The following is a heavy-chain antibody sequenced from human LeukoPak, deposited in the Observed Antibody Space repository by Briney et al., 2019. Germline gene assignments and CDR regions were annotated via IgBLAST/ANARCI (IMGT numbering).Heavy chain of an antibody. CDR2: IKQDGSEK. CDR3: ARSWLRFYY. Sequence: GGSLRLSCAASGFTFSSYWMSWVRQAPGKGLEWVANIKQDGSEKYYVDSVKGRFTISRDNAKKSLYRQMNSRRAEYTAVYYRARSWLRFYYWGQGTLVTVSS. J-gene: IGHJ4*02. V-gene: IGHV3-7*01. D-gene: IGHD5-12*01. CDR1: GFTFSSYW.